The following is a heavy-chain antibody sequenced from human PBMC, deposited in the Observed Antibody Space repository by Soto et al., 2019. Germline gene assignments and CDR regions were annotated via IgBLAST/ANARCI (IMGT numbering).Heavy chain of an antibody. V-gene: IGHV3-33*01. J-gene: IGHJ6*02. CDR3: ARDRALVLTGYHEDYYYYGRDV. Sequence: QVQLVESGGGVVQPGRSLRLSCAASGFTFSSYGMNWVRQAPGKGLEWVAVIWYDGSNKYYADSVKGRFTISRDNSNNTVYLQKNNERADDTAVYYCARDRALVLTGYHEDYYYYGRDVWSQGTTVTVAS. CDR2: IWYDGSNK. CDR1: GFTFSSYG. D-gene: IGHD3-9*01.